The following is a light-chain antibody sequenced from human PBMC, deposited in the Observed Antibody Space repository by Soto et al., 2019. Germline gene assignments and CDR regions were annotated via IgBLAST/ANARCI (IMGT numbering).Light chain of an antibody. V-gene: IGKV4-1*01. CDR2: WAS. J-gene: IGKJ1*01. CDR3: QQYYSTRT. CDR1: QCVLYSSNNKNY. Sequence: DIVMAQSPDSLAVSLGERATINCKSSQCVLYSSNNKNYLAWYQQKPGQPPKLLIYWASTRESGVPDRFSGSGSGTDFTLTISSLQAEDVAVYYCQQYYSTRTFGQGTKVDI.